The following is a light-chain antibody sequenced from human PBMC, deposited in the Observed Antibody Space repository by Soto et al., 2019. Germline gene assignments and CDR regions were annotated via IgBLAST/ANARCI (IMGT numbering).Light chain of an antibody. V-gene: IGKV1-39*01. CDR1: QSISSY. CDR3: QQAYSSPWT. J-gene: IGKJ1*01. Sequence: DIQMTQSPSSLSASVGDRFTITCRASQSISSYLNWYQQKPGKAPELLIYGASTLQSGVPSRFSGSVSGTAFTLTISSLQIEDFATYFCQQAYSSPWTFGQGTRVEIK. CDR2: GAS.